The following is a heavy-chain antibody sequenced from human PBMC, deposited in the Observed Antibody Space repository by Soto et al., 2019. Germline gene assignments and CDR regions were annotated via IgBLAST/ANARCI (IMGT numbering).Heavy chain of an antibody. CDR2: IWHDGKNK. Sequence: QVQVVESGGGVVQPGTSLRLSCAASGFTFSNFGMHWVRQAPGKGLEWVAVIWHDGKNKYYADSAKGRFTISGDNSKNTLYLQMNSLRAEDTAVYYCARDPGQDEAMDYWGQGTLVTVSS. CDR3: ARDPGQDEAMDY. CDR1: GFTFSNFG. V-gene: IGHV3-33*01. J-gene: IGHJ4*02.